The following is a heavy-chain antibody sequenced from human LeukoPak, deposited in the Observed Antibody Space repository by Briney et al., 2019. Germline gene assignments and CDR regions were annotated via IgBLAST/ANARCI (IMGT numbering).Heavy chain of an antibody. J-gene: IGHJ6*03. CDR1: GYTFTSYG. V-gene: IGHV1-18*01. Sequence: ASVKVSCKASGYTFTSYGISWVRQAPGQGLEWMGWISAYNGNTNYAQKLQGRVTMTTDTSTSTAYMELRSLRSDDTAVYYCARGAFQYGGYYYYYMDVWGKGTTVTVSS. D-gene: IGHD2-2*01. CDR2: ISAYNGNT. CDR3: ARGAFQYGGYYYYYMDV.